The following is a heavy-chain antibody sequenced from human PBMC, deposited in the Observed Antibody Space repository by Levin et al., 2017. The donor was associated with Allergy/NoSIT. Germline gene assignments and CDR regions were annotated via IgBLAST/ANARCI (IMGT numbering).Heavy chain of an antibody. Sequence: LSLTCVTSGFNYNVYAMHWVRQAPGRGLEWLALISFDGNNLYFAESVRGRFTISRDNSKNTLYLQIHSLRSEDTAVYFCARGLRSSGWDFDSWGQGTLVTVSS. V-gene: IGHV3-30-3*01. CDR3: ARGLRSSGWDFDS. CDR1: GFNYNVYA. CDR2: ISFDGNNL. J-gene: IGHJ4*02. D-gene: IGHD6-19*01.